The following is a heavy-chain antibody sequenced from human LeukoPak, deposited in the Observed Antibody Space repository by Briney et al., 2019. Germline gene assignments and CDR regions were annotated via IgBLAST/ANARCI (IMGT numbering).Heavy chain of an antibody. D-gene: IGHD5-18*01. V-gene: IGHV4-30-4*08. CDR2: ISYDEIT. Sequence: SQTLSLTCTVSGGSISSGEYYWGWIRQPPGKGLEWIGYISYDEITDYNPSLGNRVTISLDRSKNQFSLKLTSVTAADTAVYYCARDHKLPGKQLWFYAFHIWGQGTMITVSS. J-gene: IGHJ3*02. CDR1: GGSISSGEYY. CDR3: ARDHKLPGKQLWFYAFHI.